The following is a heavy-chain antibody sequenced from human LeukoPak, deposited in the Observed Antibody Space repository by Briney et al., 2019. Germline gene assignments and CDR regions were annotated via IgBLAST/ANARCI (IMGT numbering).Heavy chain of an antibody. V-gene: IGHV3-21*01. Sequence: GGLRLSRAASRVTSTSYSMSSVRQTPGEGLEWVSSISSSSSYIYYAHTVRGRFTISRDNAKNSLYLQMNSLRAEDTAVYYSARDTQETGFDYWGQGTLVTVSS. CDR3: ARDTQETGFDY. CDR2: ISSSSSYI. D-gene: IGHD5-24*01. J-gene: IGHJ4*02. CDR1: RVTSTSYS.